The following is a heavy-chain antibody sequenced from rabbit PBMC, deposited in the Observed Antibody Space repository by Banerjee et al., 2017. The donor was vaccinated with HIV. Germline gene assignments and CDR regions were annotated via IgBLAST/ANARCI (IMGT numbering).Heavy chain of an antibody. D-gene: IGHD1-1*01. CDR3: AREAYASGSGYYTPNYFNL. J-gene: IGHJ4*01. V-gene: IGHV1S45*01. CDR2: IHPSTEIT. Sequence: QEQLVESGGGLVQPEGSLTLTCSASGFSFSSAFYMCWVRQAPGKGLEWIACIHPSTEITYYANWAKGQFTISKTSSTSVTLQMTSLTAADTATYFCAREAYASGSGYYTPNYFNLWGQGTLVTVS. CDR1: GFSFSSAFY.